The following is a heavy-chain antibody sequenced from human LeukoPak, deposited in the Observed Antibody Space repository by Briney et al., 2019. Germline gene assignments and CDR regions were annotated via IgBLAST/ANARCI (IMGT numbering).Heavy chain of an antibody. V-gene: IGHV3-23*01. CDR2: ISGSGGST. J-gene: IGHJ4*02. CDR1: GFTFSSYA. D-gene: IGHD3-10*01. Sequence: PGGSLRLSCAASGFTFSSYAMSWVRQAPGKGLEWVSAISGSGGSTYYADSVKGRFTISRDNSKNTLYLQMNSLRAEDTAVYYCAKESDYYGSGSPYFDYWGQGTLVTVSS. CDR3: AKESDYYGSGSPYFDY.